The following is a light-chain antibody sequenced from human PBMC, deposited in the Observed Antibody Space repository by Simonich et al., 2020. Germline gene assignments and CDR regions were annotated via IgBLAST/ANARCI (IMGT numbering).Light chain of an antibody. CDR2: AAS. V-gene: IGKV1-39*01. Sequence: DIQMTQSPSSLSASVGNRVTIPCRASQSISSYLNWDQQKPGKSPKLLIYAASSLQSVVPSRFSSSGSGTDFTLTISSLQPEDFATYYCQQSYSTPFTFGPGTKVDIK. J-gene: IGKJ3*01. CDR3: QQSYSTPFT. CDR1: QSISSY.